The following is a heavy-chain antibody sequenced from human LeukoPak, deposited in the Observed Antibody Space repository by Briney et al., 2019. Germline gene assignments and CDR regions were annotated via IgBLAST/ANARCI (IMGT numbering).Heavy chain of an antibody. CDR3: ARESLTWLQSRTSWFDP. Sequence: NPSETLSLTCTVSGGSISSSTYFWGWIRQPPGKGLEWIGTIYYSGSTYYNPSLKSRVTISVDSSKNQFSLRLSSVTAADTAVYYCARESLTWLQSRTSWFDPWGQGTLVTVSS. CDR2: IYYSGST. CDR1: GGSISSSTYF. V-gene: IGHV4-39*07. D-gene: IGHD5-24*01. J-gene: IGHJ5*02.